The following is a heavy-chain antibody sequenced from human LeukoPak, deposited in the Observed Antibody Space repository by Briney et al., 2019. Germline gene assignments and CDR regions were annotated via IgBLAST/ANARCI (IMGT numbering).Heavy chain of an antibody. CDR1: GFTFSSYA. CDR2: ISGSGGST. Sequence: GGSLRLSCAASGFTFSSYAMSWVRQAPGKGLEWVSAISGSGGSTYYADSVKGRFTISRDNSKNTLYLQMNSLRAEDTAVYYCARVRHGYGDYDAWYDYWGQGTLVTVSS. J-gene: IGHJ4*02. CDR3: ARVRHGYGDYDAWYDY. V-gene: IGHV3-23*01. D-gene: IGHD4-17*01.